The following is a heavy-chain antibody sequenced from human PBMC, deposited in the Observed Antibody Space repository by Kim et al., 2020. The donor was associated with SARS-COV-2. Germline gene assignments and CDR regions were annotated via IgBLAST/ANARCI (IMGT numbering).Heavy chain of an antibody. CDR1: GYSFTTYW. CDR2: IYPGDSNT. J-gene: IGHJ4*02. CDR3: ARGTGEYYFDY. Sequence: GESLKISCKGSGYSFTTYWIGWVRQMPGKGLEWMGVIYPGDSNTRYSPSFQGQVTISADRSTSTAYLQWSSLKASDTAMYYWARGTGEYYFDYWGQGTLATVSS. V-gene: IGHV5-51*01.